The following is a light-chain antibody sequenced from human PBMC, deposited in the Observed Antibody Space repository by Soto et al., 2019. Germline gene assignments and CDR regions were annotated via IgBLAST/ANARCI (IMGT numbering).Light chain of an antibody. J-gene: IGLJ1*01. Sequence: QAVLTQPPSASGTPGQTVAISCSGSNSNIGSNTVNWYQHLPGTAPKLLIYLGDQRASGVSDRFSGSKSGTSASLAINGLRSDDEADYYCAAWDDNLNAYVFGSGTQLTVL. V-gene: IGLV1-44*01. CDR2: LGD. CDR1: NSNIGSNT. CDR3: AAWDDNLNAYV.